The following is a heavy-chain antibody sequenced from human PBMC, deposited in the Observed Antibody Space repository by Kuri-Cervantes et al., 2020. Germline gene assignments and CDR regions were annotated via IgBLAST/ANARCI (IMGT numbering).Heavy chain of an antibody. V-gene: IGHV4-61*02. J-gene: IGHJ4*02. CDR3: AREDRWGSTLEY. CDR1: GSSIGSGTHY. CDR2: INTSGST. D-gene: IGHD5-24*01. Sequence: SETLSLTCIVSGSSIGSGTHYWSWIRQPAGKGLEWIGRINTSGSTNYNPSLKTRVTMSVDTSKNQLSLKLSSVTAADTAVYYCAREDRWGSTLEYWGQGTLVTVSS.